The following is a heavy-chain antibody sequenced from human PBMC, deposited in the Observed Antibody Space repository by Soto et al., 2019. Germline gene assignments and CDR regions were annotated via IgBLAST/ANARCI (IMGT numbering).Heavy chain of an antibody. CDR1: GYTFTGYY. Sequence: ASVKVSCKASGYTFTGYYMHWVLQSPGQGLEWMGWINPNSGGTNYAQKFQGRVTMTRDTSIRTAYMELSRLRSDDTAVYYCARVRLLLAMDAFDIWGQGTMVTVSS. CDR3: ARVRLLLAMDAFDI. D-gene: IGHD5-18*01. CDR2: INPNSGGT. J-gene: IGHJ3*02. V-gene: IGHV1-2*02.